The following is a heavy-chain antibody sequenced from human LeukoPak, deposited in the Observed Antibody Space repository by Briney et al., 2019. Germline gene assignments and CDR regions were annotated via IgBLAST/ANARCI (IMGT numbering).Heavy chain of an antibody. D-gene: IGHD2-2*01. CDR2: INPNSGAT. V-gene: IGHV1-2*02. CDR3: ARSDEYASEHYLDY. Sequence: ASVKVSCKASGYTFTGYYMSWVRQAPGQGFEWMGWINPNSGATNYAQKFQGRVTMTRDTSITTAYMEVSGLTFGDTAFYYCARSDEYASEHYLDYWGQGTLVTVSS. J-gene: IGHJ4*02. CDR1: GYTFTGYY.